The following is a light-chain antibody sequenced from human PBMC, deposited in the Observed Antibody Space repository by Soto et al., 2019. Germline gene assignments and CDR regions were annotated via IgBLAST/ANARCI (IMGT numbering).Light chain of an antibody. CDR2: AAS. CDR3: QQFNSYPIT. V-gene: IGKV1-9*01. Sequence: DIPLTQSPSFLSASVGDRVTITCRASQGISSNLAWYQQKPGKAPKLLIYAASTLQSGVPSRFSGSGSETEFTLTISSLLPEDFAAYYCQQFNSYPITFGQGTRLEIK. J-gene: IGKJ5*01. CDR1: QGISSN.